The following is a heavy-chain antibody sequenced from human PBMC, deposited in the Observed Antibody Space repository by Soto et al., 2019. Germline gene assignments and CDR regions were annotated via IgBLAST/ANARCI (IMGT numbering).Heavy chain of an antibody. CDR3: ATVGFWSGYPKYGMDV. CDR2: MNPNSGNT. Sequence: GASVKVSCKASGYTFTSYDINWVRQATGQGLEWMGWMNPNSGNTGYAQKFQGRVTMTEDTSTDTAYMELSSLRSEDTAVYYCATVGFWSGYPKYGMDVWGQGTTVTVSS. D-gene: IGHD3-3*01. V-gene: IGHV1-8*01. J-gene: IGHJ6*02. CDR1: GYTFTSYD.